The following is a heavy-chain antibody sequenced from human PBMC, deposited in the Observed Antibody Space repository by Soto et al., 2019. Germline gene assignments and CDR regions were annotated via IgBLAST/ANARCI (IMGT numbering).Heavy chain of an antibody. D-gene: IGHD3-22*01. J-gene: IGHJ3*02. CDR1: GGTFSSYA. CDR3: AWGYYYDSSGYYGTDAFDI. Sequence: QVQLVQSGAEVKKPGSSVKVSCKASGGTFSSYAISWVRQAPGQGLEWMGGIIPIFGTANYAQKFQGRVTITADESTRTAYMGLSSVRSEDTAVYYCAWGYYYDSSGYYGTDAFDIWGQGTMVTVSS. CDR2: IIPIFGTA. V-gene: IGHV1-69*01.